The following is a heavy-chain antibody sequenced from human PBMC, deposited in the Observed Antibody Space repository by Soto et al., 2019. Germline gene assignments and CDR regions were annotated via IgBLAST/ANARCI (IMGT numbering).Heavy chain of an antibody. CDR1: GGSISSYY. Sequence: QVQLQESGPGLVKPSETLSLTCTVSGGSISSYYWSWIRQPPGKGLEWIGYIYYSGSTNYNPSLRSRVTLSVDTSKNQFSLKLSSVSAADTAVYYCARAVGYSYGYSPGQPTTTHMDVWGQGTTVTVSS. CDR2: IYYSGST. V-gene: IGHV4-59*01. CDR3: ARAVGYSYGYSPGQPTTTHMDV. J-gene: IGHJ6*02. D-gene: IGHD5-18*01.